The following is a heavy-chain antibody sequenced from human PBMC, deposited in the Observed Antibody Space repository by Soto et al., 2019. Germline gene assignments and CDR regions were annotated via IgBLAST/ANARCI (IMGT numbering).Heavy chain of an antibody. CDR3: ARERSVIAVAGHDAFDI. V-gene: IGHV3-21*01. D-gene: IGHD6-19*01. CDR2: ISSSSSCI. CDR1: GFTLSSYS. Sequence: GGSLRLSCAASGFTLSSYSMNWVRQAPGKGLEWVSSISSSSSCIYYADSVKGRFTISRDNAKNSLYLQMNSLRAEDTAVYYCARERSVIAVAGHDAFDIWGQGTMVTVSS. J-gene: IGHJ3*02.